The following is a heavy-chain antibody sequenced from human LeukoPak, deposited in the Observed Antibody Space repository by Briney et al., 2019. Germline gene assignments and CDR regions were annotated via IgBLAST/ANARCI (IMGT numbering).Heavy chain of an antibody. Sequence: SQTLSLTCTVSGGSMSTYYWSWIRQPPGKGLELIGYMYDSASTYYNPSLKSRVTISVDTSKNQFSLRLSSVTAADTAVYYCARHGGSYTFDLWGQGVLVTVSS. D-gene: IGHD1-26*01. CDR2: MYDSAST. CDR3: ARHGGSYTFDL. CDR1: GGSMSTYY. J-gene: IGHJ4*02. V-gene: IGHV4-59*01.